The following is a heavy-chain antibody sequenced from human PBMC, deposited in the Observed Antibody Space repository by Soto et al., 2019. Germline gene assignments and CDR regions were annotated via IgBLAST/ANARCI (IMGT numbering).Heavy chain of an antibody. D-gene: IGHD5-18*01. CDR1: GYTFTSYG. Sequence: ASVKFSCKASGYTFTSYGISWVRQAPGQGLECMGWISAYNGNTNYAQKLQGRVTMTTDTSTSTAYMELRSLRSDDTAVYYCARSMSPGIQLGSYYFDYCGHGTLVTVS. CDR3: ARSMSPGIQLGSYYFDY. V-gene: IGHV1-18*01. J-gene: IGHJ4*01. CDR2: ISAYNGNT.